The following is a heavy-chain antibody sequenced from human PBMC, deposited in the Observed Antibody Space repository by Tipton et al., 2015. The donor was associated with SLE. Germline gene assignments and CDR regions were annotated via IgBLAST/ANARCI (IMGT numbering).Heavy chain of an antibody. D-gene: IGHD3-10*01. J-gene: IGHJ4*02. CDR2: IIPSGGST. Sequence: QLVQSGAEVKKPGASVKVSCKASGYTFTSYHIHWVRQVPGQGLEWMGIIIPSGGSTNYAQKFQGRVTMTRDTYTGTVYMELSSPTSEDTAVYFCVRELVGGHFDYWGQGTLVTVSS. V-gene: IGHV1-46*01. CDR3: VRELVGGHFDY. CDR1: GYTFTSYH.